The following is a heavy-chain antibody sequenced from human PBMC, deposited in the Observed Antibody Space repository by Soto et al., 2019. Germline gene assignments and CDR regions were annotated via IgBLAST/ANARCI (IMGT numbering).Heavy chain of an antibody. CDR2: IWFDGNNK. Sequence: QVQLVESGGGVVQPGRALRLSCAASGFTLSNYGMHWVRQAPGKGLEWVAAIWFDGNNKYYADSVKGRFTISRDNXKXTLXLEXNXLXXXXTAVYYCARXXSXSWYNGMDVWGQGTTVTVSS. CDR1: GFTLSNYG. CDR3: ARXXSXSWYNGMDV. J-gene: IGHJ6*02. V-gene: IGHV3-33*01. D-gene: IGHD1-26*01.